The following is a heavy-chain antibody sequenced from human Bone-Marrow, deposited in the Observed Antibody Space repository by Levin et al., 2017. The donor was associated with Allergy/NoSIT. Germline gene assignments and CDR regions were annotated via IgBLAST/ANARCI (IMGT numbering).Heavy chain of an antibody. CDR3: ARDGTWLVSQAWFDP. CDR1: GYTFTSYG. V-gene: IGHV1-18*01. Sequence: GGSLRLSCKASGYTFTSYGISWVRQAPGQGLEWMGWISAYNGNTNYAQKLQGRVTMTTDTSTSTAYMELRSLRSDDTAVYYCARDGTWLVSQAWFDPWGQGTLVTVSS. D-gene: IGHD3-22*01. J-gene: IGHJ5*02. CDR2: ISAYNGNT.